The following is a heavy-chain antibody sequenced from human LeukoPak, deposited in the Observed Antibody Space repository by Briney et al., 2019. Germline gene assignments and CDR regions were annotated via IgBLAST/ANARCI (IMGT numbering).Heavy chain of an antibody. D-gene: IGHD3-3*01. V-gene: IGHV4-4*07. CDR3: ARIHSGYYDFWSGNNWFDP. CDR1: GGSISSYY. Sequence: SETLSLACTVSGGSISSYYWSWIRQPAGKGLEWIGRIYTSGSTNYNPSLKSRVTMSVDTSKNQFSLKLSSVTAADTAVYYCARIHSGYYDFWSGNNWFDPWDQGTLVTVSS. J-gene: IGHJ5*02. CDR2: IYTSGST.